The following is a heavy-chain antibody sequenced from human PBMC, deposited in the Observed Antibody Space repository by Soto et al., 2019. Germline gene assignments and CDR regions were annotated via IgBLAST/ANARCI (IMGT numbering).Heavy chain of an antibody. Sequence: PSETLSLTCTVSGGSISSVGYYWSWIRQHPGKGLEWIGYIYYSGSTYYNPSLKSRVTISVDTSKNQFSLKLSSVTAADTAVYYCAREDSGYDSGRTHAFDXWGQGTMVTVS. D-gene: IGHD5-12*01. CDR2: IYYSGST. J-gene: IGHJ3*02. CDR1: GGSISSVGYY. V-gene: IGHV4-31*03. CDR3: AREDSGYDSGRTHAFDX.